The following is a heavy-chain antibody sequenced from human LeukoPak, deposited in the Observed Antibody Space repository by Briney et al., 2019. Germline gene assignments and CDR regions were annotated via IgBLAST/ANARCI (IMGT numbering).Heavy chain of an antibody. Sequence: ASVKVSCKASGYTFTGYYMHWVRQAPGQGLEWMGWINPNSGGTNYAQKFQGRVTMTRDTSISTAYMELSRLRSDDTAVYYCARDFGVITMVRGVIRNWFDPWGQGTLVTVSS. J-gene: IGHJ5*02. CDR1: GYTFTGYY. D-gene: IGHD3-10*01. V-gene: IGHV1-2*02. CDR3: ARDFGVITMVRGVIRNWFDP. CDR2: INPNSGGT.